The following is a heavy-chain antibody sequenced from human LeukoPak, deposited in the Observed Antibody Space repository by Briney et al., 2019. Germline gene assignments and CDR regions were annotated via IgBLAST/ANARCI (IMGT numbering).Heavy chain of an antibody. D-gene: IGHD3-10*01. CDR1: GFTFSSYG. CDR3: AKASGSHFDY. V-gene: IGHV3-30*18. CDR2: ISYDGSSK. J-gene: IGHJ4*02. Sequence: GGSLRLSCAASGFTFSSYGMHWVRQAPGKGLEWVAVISYDGSSKYYADSVKGRFTISRDNSKNTLYLQMNSLRAEDTAVYYCAKASGSHFDYWGQGTLVTVSS.